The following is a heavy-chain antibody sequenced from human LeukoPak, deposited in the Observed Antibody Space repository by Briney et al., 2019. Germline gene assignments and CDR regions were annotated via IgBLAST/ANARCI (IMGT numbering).Heavy chain of an antibody. CDR3: ARDVPVTTIFGVVPHHRYYFDY. Sequence: SETLSLTCTVSGGPISSYYWSWIRQPARKALEWIGRIYTSGSTNYNPSLKSRVTMSVDTSKNQFSLKLSSVTAADTAVYYCARDVPVTTIFGVVPHHRYYFDYWGQGTLVTVSS. CDR1: GGPISSYY. V-gene: IGHV4-4*07. D-gene: IGHD3-3*01. J-gene: IGHJ4*02. CDR2: IYTSGST.